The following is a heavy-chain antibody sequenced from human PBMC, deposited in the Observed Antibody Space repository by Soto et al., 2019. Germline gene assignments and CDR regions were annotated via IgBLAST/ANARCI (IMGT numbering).Heavy chain of an antibody. D-gene: IGHD3-10*01. CDR3: ARDLWLGESFRYYFDY. J-gene: IGHJ4*01. V-gene: IGHV4-30-2*01. CDR2: IYHSGST. Sequence: PSETLSLTCAFSGFSISSGGYCCNWIRQPPGKGLEWIGYIYHSGSTYYNPSLKSRVTISVDRSKNQFSLKLSSVTAADTALYYCARDLWLGESFRYYFDYWAQGTLVTVSS. CDR1: GFSISSGGYC.